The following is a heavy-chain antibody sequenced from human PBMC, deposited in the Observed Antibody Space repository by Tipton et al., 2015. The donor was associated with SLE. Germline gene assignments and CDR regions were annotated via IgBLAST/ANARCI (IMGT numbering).Heavy chain of an antibody. V-gene: IGHV4-39*07. CDR3: VREDSDCPSGVCGDWYDP. CDR1: GGSISNNGYY. D-gene: IGHD2-8*01. CDR2: IYYTGST. Sequence: TLSLTCTVFGGSISNNGYYWGWIRQPPGKGLEWIGNIYYTGSTYYSPSLESRVTISVDTSKNQFSLNLTSVTAADAAVYYCVREDSDCPSGVCGDWYDPWGQGILVTVSS. J-gene: IGHJ5*02.